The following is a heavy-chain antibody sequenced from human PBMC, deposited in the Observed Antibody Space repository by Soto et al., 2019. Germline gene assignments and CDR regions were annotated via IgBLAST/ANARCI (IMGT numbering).Heavy chain of an antibody. V-gene: IGHV4-31*11. CDR1: GGSLRSATYY. J-gene: IGHJ3*02. D-gene: IGHD1-1*01. CDR2: FYHSGST. CDR3: AREETGNDALDI. Sequence: SEALSLTCAVSGGSLRSATYYWSWIRQHPGKGLEWIGYFYHSGSTYYKPSLRSRVTISLDTSKNQFSLNLRSVTDADTAIYYCAREETGNDALDIWGQGTLVTVSS.